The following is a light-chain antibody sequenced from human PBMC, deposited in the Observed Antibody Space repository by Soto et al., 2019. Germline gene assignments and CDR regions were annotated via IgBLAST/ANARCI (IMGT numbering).Light chain of an antibody. J-gene: IGKJ1*01. CDR2: KAS. CDR3: QQYNTYPWT. V-gene: IGKV1-5*03. Sequence: DIQMTQSPSTLSASVGDRVTITCRASQSISSWLAWYQQKPGKAPKVLIYKASSLESGVPSRFSGSGSVTGFTLTISSLQPDDFASDYCQQYNTYPWTFGQGTQVEIK. CDR1: QSISSW.